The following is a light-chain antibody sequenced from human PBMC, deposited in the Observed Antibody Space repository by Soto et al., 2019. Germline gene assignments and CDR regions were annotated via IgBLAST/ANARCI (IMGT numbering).Light chain of an antibody. CDR1: SSDVGSYNL. CDR3: CSYAGSSTSPGYV. V-gene: IGLV2-23*01. J-gene: IGLJ1*01. Sequence: QSVLTQPASVSGSPGQSITISCTGTSSDVGSYNLVSWYQQHPGKAPKLMIYEGSKRPSGVSNRFSGSKSGNTASLTISGLQAEDEAEYYCCSYAGSSTSPGYVFGTGTKVTVL. CDR2: EGS.